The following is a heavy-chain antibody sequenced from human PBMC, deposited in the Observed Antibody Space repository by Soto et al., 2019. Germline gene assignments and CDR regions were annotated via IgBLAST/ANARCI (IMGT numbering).Heavy chain of an antibody. J-gene: IGHJ3*02. Sequence: EVQLVESGGGLVQPGGSLRLSCEASGFPFSSHWMTWVRQAPGKGLEWVANIKEDGSQKYYLDSVRGRFTISRDNAKNSLSLHMNSLRAEDTAVYYCARDGRYCTWFDCRGDAFDSWGQGMLVTVSS. D-gene: IGHD2-8*01. CDR3: ARDGRYCTWFDCRGDAFDS. V-gene: IGHV3-7*01. CDR2: IKEDGSQK. CDR1: GFPFSSHW.